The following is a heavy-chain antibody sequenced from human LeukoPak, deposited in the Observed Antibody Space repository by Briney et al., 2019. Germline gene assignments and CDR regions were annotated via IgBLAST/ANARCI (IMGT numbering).Heavy chain of an antibody. J-gene: IGHJ4*02. D-gene: IGHD6-6*01. Sequence: ASVKVSCKASGNSISNYAVSWVRQAPGQGLEWMGWINPNTGGTNSAQKFQGWVTMTRDTSISTAYMDLSRLRSDDTAVYYCARDEGSSSGDYFDYWGQGTLVTVSS. CDR3: ARDEGSSSGDYFDY. CDR2: INPNTGGT. V-gene: IGHV1-2*04. CDR1: GNSISNYA.